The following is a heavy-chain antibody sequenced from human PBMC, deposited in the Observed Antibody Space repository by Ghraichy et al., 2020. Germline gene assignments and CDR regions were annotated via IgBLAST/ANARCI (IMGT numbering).Heavy chain of an antibody. CDR1: GGSFSGYY. D-gene: IGHD2-21*02. CDR3: ARGSRSYCGGDCYSPPFDY. V-gene: IGHV4-34*01. J-gene: IGHJ4*02. Sequence: SETLSLTCAVYGGSFSGYYWSWIRQPPGKGLEWIGEINHSGSTNYNPSLKSRVTISVDTSKNQFSLKLSSVTAADTAVYYCARGSRSYCGGDCYSPPFDYWGQGTLVTVSS. CDR2: INHSGST.